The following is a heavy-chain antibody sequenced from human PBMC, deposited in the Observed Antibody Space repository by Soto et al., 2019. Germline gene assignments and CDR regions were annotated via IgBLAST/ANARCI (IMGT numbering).Heavy chain of an antibody. Sequence: ASVKVSCKASGYTFSSYGISWVRQAPGQGLEWMGRISAYNGNTNYAQKLQGRVTMTTDTSTSTAYMEVRSLRSDDTAVYYCARSIAAAVDLDYWGQGTLVTSPQ. D-gene: IGHD6-13*01. CDR1: GYTFSSYG. V-gene: IGHV1-18*01. CDR3: ARSIAAAVDLDY. CDR2: ISAYNGNT. J-gene: IGHJ4*02.